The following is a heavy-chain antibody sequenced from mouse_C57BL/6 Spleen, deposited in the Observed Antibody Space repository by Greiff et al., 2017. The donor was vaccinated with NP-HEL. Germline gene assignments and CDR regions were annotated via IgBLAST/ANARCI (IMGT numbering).Heavy chain of an antibody. Sequence: VKLMESGAELVKPGASVKISCKASGYAFSSYWMNWVKQRPGKGLEWIGQIYPGDGDTNYNGKLKGKATLTADKSSSTAYMQLSSLTSEDSAVYFCARGTYYYGSSYNFDYWGQGTTLTVSS. CDR2: IYPGDGDT. CDR1: GYAFSSYW. CDR3: ARGTYYYGSSYNFDY. V-gene: IGHV1-80*01. D-gene: IGHD1-1*01. J-gene: IGHJ2*01.